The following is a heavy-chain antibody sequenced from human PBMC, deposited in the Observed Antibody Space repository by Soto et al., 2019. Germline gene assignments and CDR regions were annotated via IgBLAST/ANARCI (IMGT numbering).Heavy chain of an antibody. CDR1: GGTFSSYA. J-gene: IGHJ5*02. V-gene: IGHV1-69*13. CDR3: ARAIASVAARRKNWFDP. D-gene: IGHD6-6*01. CDR2: IIPIFGTA. Sequence: SVKVSCKASGGTFSSYAISWVRQAPGQGLEWMGGIIPIFGTANYAQKFQGRVTITADESTSTAYMELSSLRSEDTAVYYCARAIASVAARRKNWFDPWGQGXLVTVYS.